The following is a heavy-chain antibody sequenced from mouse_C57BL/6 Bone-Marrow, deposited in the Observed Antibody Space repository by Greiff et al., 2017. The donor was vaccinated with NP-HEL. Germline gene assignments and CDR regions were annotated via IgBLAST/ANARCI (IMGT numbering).Heavy chain of an antibody. CDR3: AREGYYGSCLYYYAMDY. J-gene: IGHJ4*01. D-gene: IGHD1-1*01. Sequence: QVQLKQPGAELVKPGASVKLSCKASGYTFTSYWMQWVKQRPGQGLEWIGEIDPSDSYTNYNQKFKGKATLTVDTSSSTAYMQLSSLTSVDSAVYYCAREGYYGSCLYYYAMDYWGQGTSVTVSS. CDR1: GYTFTSYW. CDR2: IDPSDSYT. V-gene: IGHV1-50*01.